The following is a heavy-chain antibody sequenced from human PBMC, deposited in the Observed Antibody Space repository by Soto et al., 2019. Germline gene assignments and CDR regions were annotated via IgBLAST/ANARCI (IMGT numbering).Heavy chain of an antibody. CDR3: ARDGTYYDFWSGFRSHVYYFDY. D-gene: IGHD3-3*01. Sequence: GASVKVSCKASGYTFTSYYMHWVRQAPGQGLEWMGIINPSGGSTSYAQKFQGRVTMTRDTSTSTVYMELSSLRSEDTAVYYCARDGTYYDFWSGFRSHVYYFDYWGQGTLVTVSS. CDR1: GYTFTSYY. V-gene: IGHV1-46*01. J-gene: IGHJ4*02. CDR2: INPSGGST.